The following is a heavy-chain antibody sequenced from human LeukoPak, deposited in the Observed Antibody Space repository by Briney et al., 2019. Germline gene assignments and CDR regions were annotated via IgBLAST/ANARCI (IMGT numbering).Heavy chain of an antibody. J-gene: IGHJ6*02. CDR3: VRHAATRHNYGMDV. D-gene: IGHD6-13*01. CDR2: IYHSGCP. CDR1: GRSISYYY. Sequence: SETLSLTCTLSGRSISYYYWSWIRHPPGKGLEWIGHIYHSGCPNYNRSFKGRVTIPLDTSKNHFSLYLSSVAAADTAVYYCVRHAATRHNYGMDVWGQGTTVTVSS. V-gene: IGHV4-59*08.